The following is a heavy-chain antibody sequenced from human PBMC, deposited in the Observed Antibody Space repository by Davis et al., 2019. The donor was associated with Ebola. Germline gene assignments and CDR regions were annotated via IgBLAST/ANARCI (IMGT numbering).Heavy chain of an antibody. D-gene: IGHD5-12*01. CDR2: ISSNGGST. J-gene: IGHJ6*02. CDR3: VKAAYRIAAIYYYGMDV. CDR1: GFTFSSYA. V-gene: IGHV3-64D*06. Sequence: GESLKISCSASGFTFSSYAMHWVRQAPGKGLEYVSAISSNGGSTYYADSVEGRFTISRDNSKNTLYLQMSSLRAEDTAVYYCVKAAYRIAAIYYYGMDVWGQGTTVTVSS.